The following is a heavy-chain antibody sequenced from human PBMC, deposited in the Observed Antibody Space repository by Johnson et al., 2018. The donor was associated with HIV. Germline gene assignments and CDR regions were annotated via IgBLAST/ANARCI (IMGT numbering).Heavy chain of an antibody. V-gene: IGHV3-33*01. CDR3: ARSLSSSWYEGAFDI. Sequence: QMLLVESGGGLVQSGGSLRLSCAASGFTFSSYGMHWVRQAPGKGLEWVAVIWYDGSNKYYADSVKGRFTISRDNSKNTLYLQMNSLRAGDTAVYYCARSLSSSWYEGAFDIWGQGTMVTVSS. J-gene: IGHJ3*02. D-gene: IGHD6-13*01. CDR1: GFTFSSYG. CDR2: IWYDGSNK.